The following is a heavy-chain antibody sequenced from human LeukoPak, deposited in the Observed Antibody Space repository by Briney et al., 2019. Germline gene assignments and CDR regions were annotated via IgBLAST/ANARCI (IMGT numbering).Heavy chain of an antibody. V-gene: IGHV1-18*01. Sequence: ASVKVPCKTSGYIFTNYGISWVRQAPGEGLEWMGWISAYNGKTNSPQRLQGRVTMTTDTSTNSAYMELRSLRPDDTAVYYCARTPWELPSRFDYWGQGTLVTVSS. CDR3: ARTPWELPSRFDY. CDR1: GYIFTNYG. D-gene: IGHD1-26*01. CDR2: ISAYNGKT. J-gene: IGHJ4*02.